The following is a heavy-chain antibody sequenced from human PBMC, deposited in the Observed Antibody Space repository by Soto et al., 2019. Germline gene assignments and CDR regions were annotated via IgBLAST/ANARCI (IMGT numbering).Heavy chain of an antibody. V-gene: IGHV1-3*01. CDR3: ARGFIPENY. J-gene: IGHJ4*02. CDR1: GYTFTSYA. CDR2: INAGNGNT. Sequence: ASVKVSCKASGYTFTSYAIYWVRQAPGQRLEWMGWINAGNGNTKYEQKFQGRVTFSIDTSTRTVFLELTSLKFDDAAVYYCARGFIPENYWGQGTRVTVSS. D-gene: IGHD2-2*01.